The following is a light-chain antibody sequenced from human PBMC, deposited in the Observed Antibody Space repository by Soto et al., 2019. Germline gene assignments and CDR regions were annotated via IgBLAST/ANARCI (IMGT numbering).Light chain of an antibody. CDR3: QKYNSAPYT. J-gene: IGKJ2*01. V-gene: IGKV1-27*01. CDR2: AAS. CDR1: QGISNS. Sequence: DIPMTQSPSSLSASVGDRVTITCRASQGISNSLAWYQQKPGEVPKLLIYAASTLQSGVPSRFSGSGSGTDFTLTISSLQPEDVATYYCQKYNSAPYTFGQGTKLDIK.